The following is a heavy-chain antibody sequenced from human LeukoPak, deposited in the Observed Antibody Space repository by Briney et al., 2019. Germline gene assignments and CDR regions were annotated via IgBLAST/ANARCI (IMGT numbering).Heavy chain of an antibody. D-gene: IGHD7-27*01. CDR1: GFTVTSNY. V-gene: IGHV3-66*01. J-gene: IGHJ4*02. CDR2: IYSGATT. CDR3: ARDLGYFDY. Sequence: PGGSLRLSCAVSGFTVTSNYMSWVRQAPGKGLEWVSVIYSGATTYYADSVKGRFTISRDNSKNTLYLQMNSLRAEDTAVYYCARDLGYFDYWGQGTLVTVSS.